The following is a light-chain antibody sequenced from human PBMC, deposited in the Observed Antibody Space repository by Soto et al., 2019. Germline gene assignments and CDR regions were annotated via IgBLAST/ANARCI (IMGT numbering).Light chain of an antibody. CDR2: SDS. CDR1: NIGDRH. CDR3: QVWVSTTAV. Sequence: SYELTQPLSVSVALGLTANISCGGNNIGDRHVHWYQQKPGQAPVVVIYSDSSRPSGIPERFSGSNSGNTATLTISRTQVGDEADYYCQVWVSTTAVFGTGTKVTVL. V-gene: IGLV3-9*01. J-gene: IGLJ1*01.